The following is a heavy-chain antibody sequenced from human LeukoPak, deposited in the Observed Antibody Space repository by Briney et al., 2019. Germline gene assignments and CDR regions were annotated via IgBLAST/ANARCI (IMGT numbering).Heavy chain of an antibody. Sequence: PSETLSLTCTVSGYSINSGYYWGWIRQPPGKGLEWIGSIYHSGSTYFNPSLKSRVTISIDTSKNQFSLKLSSVTAADTAVHYCARGRGVYSSDSSKSLYWGQGTLVTVSS. D-gene: IGHD6-19*01. J-gene: IGHJ4*02. CDR2: IYHSGST. CDR1: GYSINSGYY. CDR3: ARGRGVYSSDSSKSLY. V-gene: IGHV4-38-2*02.